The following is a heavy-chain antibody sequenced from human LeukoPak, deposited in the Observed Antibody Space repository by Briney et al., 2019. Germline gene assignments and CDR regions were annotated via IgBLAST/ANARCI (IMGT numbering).Heavy chain of an antibody. CDR2: MNPNSGNT. D-gene: IGHD6-13*01. CDR3: ARALSSSWSRNWFDP. J-gene: IGHJ5*02. V-gene: IGHV1-8*01. CDR1: GYTFTSYD. Sequence: ASVKLSCKASGYTFTSYDINWVRQATGQGLEWMGWMNPNSGNTGYAQKFQGRVTMTRNTSISTAYMELSSLRSEDTAVYYCARALSSSWSRNWFDPWGQGTLVTVSS.